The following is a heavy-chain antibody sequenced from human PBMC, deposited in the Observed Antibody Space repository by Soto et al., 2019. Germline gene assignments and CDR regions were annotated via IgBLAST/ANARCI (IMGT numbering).Heavy chain of an antibody. CDR2: ISSNGGST. J-gene: IGHJ6*02. V-gene: IGHV3-64D*06. CDR1: GFTFSSYA. D-gene: IGHD5-12*01. Sequence: GGSLRLSCSASGFTFSSYAMHWVRQAPGKGLEYVSAISSNGGSTYYADSVKGRFTISRDNSKNTLYLQMSSLRAEDTAVYYCCCVEMATPFYYYGMDVWGQGTTVTVSS. CDR3: CCVEMATPFYYYGMDV.